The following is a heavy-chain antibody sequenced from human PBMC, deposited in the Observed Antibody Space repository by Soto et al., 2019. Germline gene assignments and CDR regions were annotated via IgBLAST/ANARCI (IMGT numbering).Heavy chain of an antibody. CDR2: IDGSGGAI. CDR1: GFTFSSYA. CDR3: AKEVVAAAYVEAYPFDL. J-gene: IGHJ4*02. D-gene: IGHD2-15*01. V-gene: IGHV3-23*01. Sequence: EEQLLESGGDLVQPGGSLRLSCAASGFTFSSYAMGWVRQAPGTGLEWVSAIDGSGGAISLADSVKGRFTISRDNSKSALFLHMNRLRVEETGRYYCAKEVVAAAYVEAYPFDLWGQGTLVTVSS.